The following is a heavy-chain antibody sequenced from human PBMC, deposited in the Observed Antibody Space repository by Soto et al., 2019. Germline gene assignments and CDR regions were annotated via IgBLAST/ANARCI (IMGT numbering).Heavy chain of an antibody. V-gene: IGHV3-30*19. J-gene: IGHJ4*02. CDR1: GFTFSDFG. CDR2: ISKDGLDR. D-gene: IGHD6-19*01. Sequence: GGSLRLSCVVSGFTFSDFGMHWVRQSPGEGLAWVASISKDGLDRYYSESVRGRFTISRDDSKNTVFLQMDSLKVEDTAAYFCASPREGQWLVFDHWGQRTLVTVSS. CDR3: ASPREGQWLVFDH.